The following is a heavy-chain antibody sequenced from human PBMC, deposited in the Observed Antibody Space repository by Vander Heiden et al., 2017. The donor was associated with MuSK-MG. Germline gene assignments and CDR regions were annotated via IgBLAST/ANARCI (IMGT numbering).Heavy chain of an antibody. V-gene: IGHV1-3*01. CDR2: INAGNGNT. J-gene: IGHJ5*02. CDR3: ARDLQKGKIENWNYGTWFDP. CDR1: GYTFTSYA. Sequence: QVQLVQSGAEVKKPGASVKVSCKASGYTFTSYAMHWVRQAPGQRLEWMGWINAGNGNTKYSQKFQGRVTITRDTSASTAYMELSSLRSEDTAVYYCARDLQKGKIENWNYGTWFDPWGQGTLVTVSS. D-gene: IGHD1-7*01.